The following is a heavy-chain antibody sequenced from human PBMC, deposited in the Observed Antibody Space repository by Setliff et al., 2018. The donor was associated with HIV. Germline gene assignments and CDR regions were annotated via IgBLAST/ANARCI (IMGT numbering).Heavy chain of an antibody. CDR1: GGSISNYY. J-gene: IGHJ4*02. V-gene: IGHV4-59*08. D-gene: IGHD6-13*01. CDR3: ARTYSSNWYIDY. CDR2: ISNTGNT. Sequence: SETLSLTCTVSGGSISNYYWSWIRQSPGKGLEWIGYISNTGNTKYNPSLKSRVTIAGDTSKNQFSLKLSSVTAADTAIYYCARTYSSNWYIDYWGQGTLVTVSS.